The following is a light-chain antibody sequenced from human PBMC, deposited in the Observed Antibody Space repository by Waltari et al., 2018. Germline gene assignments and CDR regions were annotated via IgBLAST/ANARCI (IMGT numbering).Light chain of an antibody. CDR1: QSVSSN. J-gene: IGKJ4*01. Sequence: DIVMTQSPATLSVSPGERATLSCRASQSVSSNLAWYQQKPGQAPRLLIYGASTRATGIPARFSCSESGTEFTLTISSLQSEDFVVYYCQQYNNWPRTFGGGTKVDIK. CDR2: GAS. V-gene: IGKV3-15*01. CDR3: QQYNNWPRT.